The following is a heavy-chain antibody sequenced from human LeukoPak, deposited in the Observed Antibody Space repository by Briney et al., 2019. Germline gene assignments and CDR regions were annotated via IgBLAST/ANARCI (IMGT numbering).Heavy chain of an antibody. CDR2: ISSSSSTI. Sequence: GGSLRPSCAASGFTFSNAWMSWVRQAPGKGLEWVSYISSSSSTIYYVDSVKGRFTISRDNAKNSLYLQMNSLRAEDTAVYYCARGGSGSYYVYWGQGTLVAVSS. D-gene: IGHD1-26*01. CDR1: GFTFSNAW. V-gene: IGHV3-48*01. J-gene: IGHJ4*02. CDR3: ARGGSGSYYVY.